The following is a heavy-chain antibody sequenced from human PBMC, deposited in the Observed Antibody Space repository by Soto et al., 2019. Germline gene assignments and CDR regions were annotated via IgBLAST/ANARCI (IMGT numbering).Heavy chain of an antibody. CDR1: GYTFTGYY. CDR3: AREIGSSPGYFDL. CDR2: INPNSGGT. D-gene: IGHD6-6*01. Sequence: QVQLVQSGAEVKKPGASVKVSCKASGYTFTGYYMHWVRQAPGQGLEWMGWINPNSGGTNYAQKFQGWVTMTRDTSISTAYMERSRLRSDDTAVYYCAREIGSSPGYFDLWGRGTLVTVSS. J-gene: IGHJ2*01. V-gene: IGHV1-2*04.